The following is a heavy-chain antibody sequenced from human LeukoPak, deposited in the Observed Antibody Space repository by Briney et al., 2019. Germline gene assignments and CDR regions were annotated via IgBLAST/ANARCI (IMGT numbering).Heavy chain of an antibody. D-gene: IGHD2-15*01. J-gene: IGHJ4*02. CDR1: GFTFSSYW. V-gene: IGHV3-7*01. CDR3: ARDAYGGGSCYAY. Sequence: GGSLRLSCAVSGFTFSSYWMSWVRQAPGKGLEWVANINQDGSEKYYVDSLEGRFTISRDNAKNSLFLQMNSLRAEDTAVYYCARDAYGGGSCYAYWGQGTLVIVSS. CDR2: INQDGSEK.